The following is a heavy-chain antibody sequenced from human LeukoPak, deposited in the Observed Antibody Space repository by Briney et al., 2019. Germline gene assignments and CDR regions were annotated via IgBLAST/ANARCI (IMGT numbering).Heavy chain of an antibody. D-gene: IGHD2-21*02. CDR1: GFTFSSYS. Sequence: PGGSLRLSCAASGFTFSSYSMNWVRQAPGKGLEWVSSISSSSSYIYYADSVKGRFTISRDNSKNTLYLQMNSLRAEDTAVYYCARALAYCGGDCYFRAFDIWGQGTMVTVSS. V-gene: IGHV3-21*04. CDR2: ISSSSSYI. J-gene: IGHJ3*02. CDR3: ARALAYCGGDCYFRAFDI.